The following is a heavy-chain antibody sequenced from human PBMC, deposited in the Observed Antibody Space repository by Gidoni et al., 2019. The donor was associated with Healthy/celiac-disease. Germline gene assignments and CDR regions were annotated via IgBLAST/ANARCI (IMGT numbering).Heavy chain of an antibody. V-gene: IGHV1-69*01. CDR2: IIPIFGTA. D-gene: IGHD5-18*01. CDR3: ARVGVGRYSPANWFDP. J-gene: IGHJ5*02. Sequence: QVQLVQSGAEAKKPGASVKVSCNASGGTFSSYAISWVRQAPGQGLGGMGGIIPIFGTANYAQKFQGRVTITADESTSTAYMELSSLRSEDTAVYYCARVGVGRYSPANWFDPWGQGTLVTVSS. CDR1: GGTFSSYA.